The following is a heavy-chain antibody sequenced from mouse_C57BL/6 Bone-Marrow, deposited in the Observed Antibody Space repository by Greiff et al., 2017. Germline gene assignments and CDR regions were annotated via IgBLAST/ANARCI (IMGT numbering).Heavy chain of an antibody. J-gene: IGHJ1*03. V-gene: IGHV7-3*01. CDR1: GFTFTDYY. Sequence: EVQVVESGGGLVQPGGSLSLSCAASGFTFTDYYMSWVRQPPGKALEWLGFIRNKANGYTTEYSASVKGRFTISRDNSKSILYLQMNDLRAEDSATYYCAGCYYGSSYWYFDVWGTGTTVTVSS. CDR3: AGCYYGSSYWYFDV. D-gene: IGHD1-1*01. CDR2: IRNKANGYTT.